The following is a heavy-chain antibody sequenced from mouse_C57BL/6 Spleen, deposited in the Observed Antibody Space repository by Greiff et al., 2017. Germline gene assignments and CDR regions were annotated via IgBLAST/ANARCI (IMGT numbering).Heavy chain of an antibody. CDR1: GYTFTSYW. D-gene: IGHD2-4*01. V-gene: IGHV1-55*01. Sequence: VKLMESGAELVKPGASVKMSCKASGYTFTSYWITWVKQRPGQGLEWIGDIYPGSGSTNYNEKFKSKATLTVDTSSSTAYMQLSSLTSEGSAVYYCARFDYDVGTFAYWGQGTLVTVSA. CDR2: IYPGSGST. CDR3: ARFDYDVGTFAY. J-gene: IGHJ3*01.